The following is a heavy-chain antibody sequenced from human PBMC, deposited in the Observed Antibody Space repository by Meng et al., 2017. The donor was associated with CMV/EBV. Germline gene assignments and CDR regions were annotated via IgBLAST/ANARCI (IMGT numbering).Heavy chain of an antibody. Sequence: ASVKVSCKASGGTFSSYAISWVRQAAGQWLEWMGWTNPNSGGTNYAQKFQGRVTMTRDTSISTAYMELSRLRSDDTAVYYCAREDIVVVPTATYNWFDPWGQGTLVTVSS. J-gene: IGHJ5*02. V-gene: IGHV1-2*02. D-gene: IGHD2-2*01. CDR2: TNPNSGGT. CDR1: GGTFSSYA. CDR3: AREDIVVVPTATYNWFDP.